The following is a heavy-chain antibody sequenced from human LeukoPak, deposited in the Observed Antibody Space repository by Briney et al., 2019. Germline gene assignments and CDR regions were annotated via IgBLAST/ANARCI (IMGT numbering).Heavy chain of an antibody. J-gene: IGHJ6*03. CDR1: GYSISSGYY. Sequence: PSETLSLTCTVSGYSISSGYYWGWIRQPPGKGLEWIGSIYHSGSTYYNPSLKGRVTISVDTSKNQFSLKLSSVTAADTAVYYCARDLILQYRLGYMDVWGKGTTVTVSS. CDR2: IYHSGST. D-gene: IGHD4-11*01. V-gene: IGHV4-38-2*02. CDR3: ARDLILQYRLGYMDV.